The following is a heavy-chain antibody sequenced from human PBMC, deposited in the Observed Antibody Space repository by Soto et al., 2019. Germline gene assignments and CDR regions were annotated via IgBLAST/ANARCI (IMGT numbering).Heavy chain of an antibody. CDR2: TYYRSKWYN. J-gene: IGHJ4*02. Sequence: SQTLSLTCAISGDSVSSNSAAWNWIRQSPSRGLEWLGRTYYRSKWYNDYAVSVKSRITINPDTSKNQFSLQLNSVTPEDTAVYYCARGQSGTGTTFLNYYYFDYWGQGTLVTVSS. V-gene: IGHV6-1*01. CDR3: ARGQSGTGTTFLNYYYFDY. D-gene: IGHD1-1*01. CDR1: GDSVSSNSAA.